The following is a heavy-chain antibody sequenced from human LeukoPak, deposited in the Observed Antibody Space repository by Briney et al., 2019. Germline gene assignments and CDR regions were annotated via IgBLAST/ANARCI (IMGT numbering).Heavy chain of an antibody. CDR2: IWYDGSNK. Sequence: SGGSLRLSCAASGFTFSSYGMHWVRQAPDKGLEWVAVIWYDGSNKYYAGSVKGRFTISRDNSKNTVYLRMNSLRAEDTAVYYCAREGLWEWELPALYYFDYWGQGTLVTVSS. CDR1: GFTFSSYG. CDR3: AREGLWEWELPALYYFDY. D-gene: IGHD1-26*01. J-gene: IGHJ4*02. V-gene: IGHV3-33*01.